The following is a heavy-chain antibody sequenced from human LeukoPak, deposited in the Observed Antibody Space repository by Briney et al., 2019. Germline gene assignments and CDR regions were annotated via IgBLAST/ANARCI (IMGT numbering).Heavy chain of an antibody. CDR3: ARTTEGYCRSTSCYGFYYSYYMDV. CDR1: GGSISSGSYY. V-gene: IGHV4-61*01. CDR2: IYYSGST. D-gene: IGHD2-2*01. Sequence: PSETLSLTCTVSGGSISSGSYYWSWIRQPPGKGLEWIGYIYYSGSTNYNPSLKSRVTISVDTSKNQFSLKLSSVTAADTAVYYCARTTEGYCRSTSCYGFYYSYYMDVWGKGTTVTISS. J-gene: IGHJ6*03.